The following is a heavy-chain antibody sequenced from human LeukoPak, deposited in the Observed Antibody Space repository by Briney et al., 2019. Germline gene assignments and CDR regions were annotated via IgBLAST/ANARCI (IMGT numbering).Heavy chain of an antibody. D-gene: IGHD3-22*01. CDR2: ISWNSGNM. Sequence: PGGSLRLSCAASGFTFDDYAMHWVRQAPGKGLEWVSGISWNSGNMGYADSVKGRFTISRDNAKNSLCLQMNSLRAEDTAVYYCARHVVAVGFDYWGQGTLVTVSS. CDR3: ARHVVAVGFDY. V-gene: IGHV3-9*01. CDR1: GFTFDDYA. J-gene: IGHJ4*02.